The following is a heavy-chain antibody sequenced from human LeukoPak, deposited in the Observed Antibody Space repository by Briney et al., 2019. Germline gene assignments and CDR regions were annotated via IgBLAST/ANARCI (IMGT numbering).Heavy chain of an antibody. CDR1: GFPFNTFW. J-gene: IGHJ5*02. D-gene: IGHD6-13*01. V-gene: IGHV3-7*03. Sequence: GGPLRLSCAASGFPFNTFWMSWVRQAPGKGLEWVANIKEDGGEKYYVDSVKGRFTISRDNAKNSLYLQMNSLRAEDTALYYCAAGAAASDYCFDPWGQGTLVTVSS. CDR3: AAGAAASDYCFDP. CDR2: IKEDGGEK.